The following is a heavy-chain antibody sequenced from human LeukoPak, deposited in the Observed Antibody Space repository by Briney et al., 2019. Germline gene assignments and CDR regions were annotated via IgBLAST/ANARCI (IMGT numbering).Heavy chain of an antibody. V-gene: IGHV4-34*01. Sequence: SETLSLTCAVYGGSFSGYYWSWIRQPPGKGLEWIGEINHSGSTNYNPSLKSRVTISVDTSKNQFSLKLSSVTAADTAVYYCARHEEGYDTYDAFDIWGQGTMVTVSS. CDR2: INHSGST. CDR1: GGSFSGYY. CDR3: ARHEEGYDTYDAFDI. D-gene: IGHD5-12*01. J-gene: IGHJ3*02.